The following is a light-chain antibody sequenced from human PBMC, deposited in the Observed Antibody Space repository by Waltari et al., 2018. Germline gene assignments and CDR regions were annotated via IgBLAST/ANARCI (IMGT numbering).Light chain of an antibody. CDR2: AAS. V-gene: IGKV1-39*01. Sequence: DIQMTQSPSSLSASVVDRVTITCRASQSISSSLNWYQQKPGKAPKLLIYAASSLQSGVPSRFSGSGSGTDFTLTISRLQPEDFATYYCQQSYSTPRTFGQGTKVEIK. J-gene: IGKJ1*01. CDR3: QQSYSTPRT. CDR1: QSISSS.